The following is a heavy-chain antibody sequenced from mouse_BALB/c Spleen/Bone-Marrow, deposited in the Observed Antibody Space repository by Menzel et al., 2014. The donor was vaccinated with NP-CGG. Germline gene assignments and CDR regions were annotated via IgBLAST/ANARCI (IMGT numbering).Heavy chain of an antibody. Sequence: VQLQQPGPELVKPGASVKMSCKASGHTFTSYIMHWVKRKPGQGLEWIGYINPYNDGTKYNEKFKGKATLTSDKSSSTAYMELSSLTSEDSAVYYCARRWLPYALDYWGQGTSVTVSS. CDR2: INPYNDGT. V-gene: IGHV1-14*01. D-gene: IGHD2-3*01. CDR3: ARRWLPYALDY. CDR1: GHTFTSYI. J-gene: IGHJ4*01.